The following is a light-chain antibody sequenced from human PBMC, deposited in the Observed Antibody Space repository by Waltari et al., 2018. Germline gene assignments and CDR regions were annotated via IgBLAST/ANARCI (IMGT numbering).Light chain of an antibody. CDR3: QQYYSTRT. V-gene: IGKV4-1*01. CDR2: WAS. Sequence: SQSVLYSSNNKNYLAWYQQKPGQPPKLLIYWASTRESGVPDRFSGSGSGTDFTLTISSLQAEDVAVYYCQQYYSTRTFGQGTKVEIK. CDR1: QSVLYSSNNKNY. J-gene: IGKJ1*01.